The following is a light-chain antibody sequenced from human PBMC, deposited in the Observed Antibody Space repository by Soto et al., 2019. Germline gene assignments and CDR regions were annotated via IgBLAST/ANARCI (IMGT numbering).Light chain of an antibody. J-gene: IGLJ1*01. V-gene: IGLV1-44*01. CDR1: SSNIGSNL. CDR3: ATWDDSLNGAYV. CDR2: AND. Sequence: QSVLTQPPSASGTPGQRVTISCSGSSSNIGSNLVTWYQHLPGTAPRLLIYANDQRPSRVPDRFSGSKSDTSASLAISALQSEDKADYYCATWDDSLNGAYVFGTGTKLTVL.